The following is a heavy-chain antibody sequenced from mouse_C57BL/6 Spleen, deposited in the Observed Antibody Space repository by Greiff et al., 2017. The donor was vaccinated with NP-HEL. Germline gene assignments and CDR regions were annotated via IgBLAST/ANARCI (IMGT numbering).Heavy chain of an antibody. CDR1: GFTFSSYG. CDR3: ASGYY. CDR2: ISSGGSYT. V-gene: IGHV5-6*01. Sequence: EVKVIESGGDLVKPGGSLKLSCAASGFTFSSYGMSWVRQTPDKRLEWVATISSGGSYTYYPDSVKGRFTISRDNAKNTLYLQMSGLKSEDTAMYYSASGYYWGQGTTLTVSS. J-gene: IGHJ2*01.